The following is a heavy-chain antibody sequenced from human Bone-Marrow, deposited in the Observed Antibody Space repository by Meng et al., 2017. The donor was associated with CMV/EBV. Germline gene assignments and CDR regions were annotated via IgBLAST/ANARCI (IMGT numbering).Heavy chain of an antibody. V-gene: IGHV1-2*02. CDR1: GYTFTGYY. J-gene: IGHJ4*02. D-gene: IGHD1-26*01. Sequence: ASVKVSCKASGYTFTGYYMHWVRQAPGQGREWMGWINPNSGGTNYAQKFQGRVTMTRDTSISTAYMELSRLRSDDTAVYYCARVSLGATGDDYWGQGTLVTVSS. CDR3: ARVSLGATGDDY. CDR2: INPNSGGT.